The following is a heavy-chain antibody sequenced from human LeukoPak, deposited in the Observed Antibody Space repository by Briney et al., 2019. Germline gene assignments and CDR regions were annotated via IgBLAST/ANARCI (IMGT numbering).Heavy chain of an antibody. D-gene: IGHD6-13*01. CDR3: ARGYPLSTTAAGTYFQH. Sequence: ASVKVSCKASGYTFSGYYMHWVRQAPGQGLEWVGWINPNSGGTNYAQKFQGRVTMTRDTSISTAYMELSRLRSDDTAVYYCARGYPLSTTAAGTYFQHWGQGTLVTVSS. V-gene: IGHV1-2*02. CDR2: INPNSGGT. CDR1: GYTFSGYY. J-gene: IGHJ1*01.